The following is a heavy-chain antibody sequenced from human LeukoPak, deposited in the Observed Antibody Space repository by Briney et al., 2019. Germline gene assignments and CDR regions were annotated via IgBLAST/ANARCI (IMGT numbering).Heavy chain of an antibody. CDR2: INSDGSST. D-gene: IGHD3-10*01. J-gene: IGHJ4*02. V-gene: IGHV3-74*01. CDR3: ARDPYYYGSGSYGDY. Sequence: GESLKISCAASGFTFSSYWMHWVRQAPGKGLVWVSRINSDGSSTSYADSVKGRFTISRDNAKNTLYLQMNSLRAEDTAVYYCARDPYYYGSGSYGDYWGQGTLVTVSS. CDR1: GFTFSSYW.